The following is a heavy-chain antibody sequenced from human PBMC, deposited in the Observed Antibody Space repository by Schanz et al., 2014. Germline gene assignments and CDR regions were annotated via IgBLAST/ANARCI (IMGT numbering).Heavy chain of an antibody. CDR3: ARPALWFGDNCFDP. J-gene: IGHJ5*02. Sequence: EVQLVESGGGLVQPGGSLRLSCAASGFTFSSYSMNWVRQAPGKGLEWVANIKKDGSEKYYVDSVKGRFTISRDNAKNSLFLQMNSLRPEDTAVYYCARPALWFGDNCFDPWGQGTLVTVSS. D-gene: IGHD3-10*01. CDR2: IKKDGSEK. CDR1: GFTFSSYS. V-gene: IGHV3-7*01.